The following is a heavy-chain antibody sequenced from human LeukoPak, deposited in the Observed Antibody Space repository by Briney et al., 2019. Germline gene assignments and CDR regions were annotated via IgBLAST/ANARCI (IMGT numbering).Heavy chain of an antibody. CDR3: XXXXGAARQQWFDP. J-gene: IGHJ5*02. Sequence: GGSLRLSCATSGFTFSSSAMSWVRQAPGKGLEWVSSISTSGGGTYYADSVKGRFAISRDNSKNTLYLQMNSLRAEDTAVYYCXXXXGAARQQWFDPWGQGTLSPSPQ. CDR2: ISTSGGGT. CDR1: GFTFSSSA. D-gene: IGHD6-6*01. V-gene: IGHV3-23*01.